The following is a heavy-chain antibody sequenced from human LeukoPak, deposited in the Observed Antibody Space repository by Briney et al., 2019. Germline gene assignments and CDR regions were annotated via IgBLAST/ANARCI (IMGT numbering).Heavy chain of an antibody. Sequence: GGSLRLSCAASGFTVSSNYMSWVRQAPGKGLEWVSVIYSGGRTYYADSVKGRFTISRDNSKNTLYLQMNSLRAEDTAVYYCASSLGNDAFDIWGQGTMVTVSS. CDR2: IYSGGRT. V-gene: IGHV3-53*01. D-gene: IGHD7-27*01. CDR3: ASSLGNDAFDI. CDR1: GFTVSSNY. J-gene: IGHJ3*02.